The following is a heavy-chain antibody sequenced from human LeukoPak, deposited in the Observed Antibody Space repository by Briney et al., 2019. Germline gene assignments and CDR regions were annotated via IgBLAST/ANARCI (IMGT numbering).Heavy chain of an antibody. Sequence: ASVKVSCKASGYTFTSYGISWVRQAPGQGLEWMGWISAYNGNTNYAQKLQGRITMTTDTSTNTAYMELRSLRSDDTAVYYCARDHGGYDSSGYYSFDYWGQGTLVTVSS. CDR3: ARDHGGYDSSGYYSFDY. CDR1: GYTFTSYG. J-gene: IGHJ4*02. D-gene: IGHD3-22*01. CDR2: ISAYNGNT. V-gene: IGHV1-18*01.